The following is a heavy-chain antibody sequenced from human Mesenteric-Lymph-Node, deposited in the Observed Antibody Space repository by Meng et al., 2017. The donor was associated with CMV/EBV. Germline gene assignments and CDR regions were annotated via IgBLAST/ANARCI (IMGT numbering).Heavy chain of an antibody. Sequence: GGSLRLSCAASGFSFSSYSMNWVRQAPGQGLEWVSSISGNSRRIYYADSVKGRFTISRDNANNSLVPQMNNLRAEDTAVYYCAGALEYYYDSSVSGIDFWGQGTVVTVSS. CDR3: AGALEYYYDSSVSGIDF. D-gene: IGHD3-22*01. J-gene: IGHJ4*02. V-gene: IGHV3-21*01. CDR1: GFSFSSYS. CDR2: ISGNSRRI.